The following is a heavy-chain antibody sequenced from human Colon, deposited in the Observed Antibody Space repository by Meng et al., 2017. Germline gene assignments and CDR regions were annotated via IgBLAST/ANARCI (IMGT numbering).Heavy chain of an antibody. CDR3: ARNPVIPDARTFDF. V-gene: IGHV4-30-4*01. J-gene: IGHJ4*02. CDR1: CGSINSADYY. CDR2: IQSSGNT. Sequence: QVPLQESGPGVVKSSQTLSLPCHISCGSINSADYYWNWVRQSPGKGLEWLGYIQSSGNTYYTPSLKSRLTMSLDTSKNQFSLRLTSVTAADTAVYYCARNPVIPDARTFDFWGQGALVTSPQ. D-gene: IGHD2-2*01.